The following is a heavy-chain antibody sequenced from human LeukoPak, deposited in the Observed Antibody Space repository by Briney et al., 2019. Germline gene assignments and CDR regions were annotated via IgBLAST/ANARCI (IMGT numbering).Heavy chain of an antibody. J-gene: IGHJ4*02. D-gene: IGHD3-22*01. CDR1: GFTFSSYG. CDR2: IRYDGGNK. CDR3: AKEGYYYDSSGYYRYFDY. Sequence: GGSLRLSCAASGFTFSSYGMHWVRQAPGKGLEWVAFIRYDGGNKYYADSVKGRFTISRDNSKNTPYLQMNSLRAEDTAVYYCAKEGYYYDSSGYYRYFDYWGQGTLVTVSS. V-gene: IGHV3-30*02.